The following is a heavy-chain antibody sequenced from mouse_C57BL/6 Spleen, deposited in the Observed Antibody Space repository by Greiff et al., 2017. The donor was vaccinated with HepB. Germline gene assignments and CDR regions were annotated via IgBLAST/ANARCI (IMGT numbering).Heavy chain of an antibody. CDR3: ARRRGDVTFDY. V-gene: IGHV1-50*01. Sequence: VQLQQPGAELVKPGASVKLSCKASGYTFTSYWMQWVKQRPGQGLEWIGEIDPSDSYTNYNQKFKGKATLTVDTSSSTAYMQLSSLTSEDSAVYYCARRRGDVTFDYWGKGTTLTVSS. CDR2: IDPSDSYT. CDR1: GYTFTSYW. D-gene: IGHD3-3*01. J-gene: IGHJ2*01.